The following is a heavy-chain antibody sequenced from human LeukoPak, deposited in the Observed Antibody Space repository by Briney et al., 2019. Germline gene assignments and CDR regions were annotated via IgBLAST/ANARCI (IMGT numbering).Heavy chain of an antibody. CDR2: ISAYSGNT. J-gene: IGHJ4*02. D-gene: IGHD5-24*01. CDR3: ARHRDGYNYRYYFDY. CDR1: GYTFTSYG. V-gene: IGHV1-18*01. Sequence: ASVKVSCKASGYTFTSYGISWVRQAPGQGLEWMGWISAYSGNTNYAQKLQGRVTMTTDTSTSTAYMELRSLRSDDTAVYYCARHRDGYNYRYYFDYWGQGTLVTVSS.